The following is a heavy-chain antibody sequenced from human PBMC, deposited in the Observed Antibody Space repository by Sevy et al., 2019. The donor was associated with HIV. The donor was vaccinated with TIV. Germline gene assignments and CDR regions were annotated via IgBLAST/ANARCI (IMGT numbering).Heavy chain of an antibody. J-gene: IGHJ4*02. D-gene: IGHD2-21*01. Sequence: GGSLRLSCVGSGFSRESYWMNWVRQAPGKPLEWVANIKEDDTVKYYVESVKGRFTISRDNGRNLVYLLMNNLKVEDTALYYCVRAIQSEGSFWGQGTRVTVSS. CDR2: IKEDDTVK. CDR1: GFSRESYW. V-gene: IGHV3-7*04. CDR3: VRAIQSEGSF.